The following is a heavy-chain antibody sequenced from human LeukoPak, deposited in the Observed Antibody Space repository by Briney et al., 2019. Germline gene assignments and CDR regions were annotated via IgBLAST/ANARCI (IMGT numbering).Heavy chain of an antibody. J-gene: IGHJ6*02. CDR2: FDPEDGET. D-gene: IGHD6-6*01. V-gene: IGHV1-24*01. CDR1: GYTLTELS. Sequence: GASVTVSCKVSGYTLTELSMHWVRQAPGKGLEWMGGFDPEDGETIYAQKFQGRVTMTEDTSTDTAYMELSSLRSEDTAVYYCATEESSSAGYYYYGMDVWGQGTTVTVSS. CDR3: ATEESSSAGYYYYGMDV.